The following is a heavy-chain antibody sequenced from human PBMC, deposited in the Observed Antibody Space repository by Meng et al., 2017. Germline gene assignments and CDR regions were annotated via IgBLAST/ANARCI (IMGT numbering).Heavy chain of an antibody. CDR1: GFTFKSFE. V-gene: IGHV3-48*03. CDR3: ARDSDDHNVVGVLAEAFDI. CDR2: ISESGSTI. J-gene: IGHJ3*02. D-gene: IGHD2-21*01. Sequence: GGSLRLSCAASGFTFKSFEMNWVRQAPGKGLEWVSYISESGSTIYYADFVKGRFTISRDNTKNSLYLQMNSLRDEDTAVYYCARDSDDHNVVGVLAEAFDIWGQGTMVTVSS.